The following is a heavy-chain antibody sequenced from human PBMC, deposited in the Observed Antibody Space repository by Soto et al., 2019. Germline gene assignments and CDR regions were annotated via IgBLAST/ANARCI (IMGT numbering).Heavy chain of an antibody. J-gene: IGHJ4*02. CDR2: IYSGGST. CDR1: GVTVSSNA. V-gene: IGHV3-53*01. Sequence: EVQLVESGGGLIQPGGSLRLSWAASGVTVSSNAMSWVRQAPGKGLEWVSVIYSGGSTDYADSVKGRFTISRDKSKNTLYLQMNSLRAEDTAVYYCARERTGPHFDYWGQGTLVTVSS. CDR3: ARERTGPHFDY.